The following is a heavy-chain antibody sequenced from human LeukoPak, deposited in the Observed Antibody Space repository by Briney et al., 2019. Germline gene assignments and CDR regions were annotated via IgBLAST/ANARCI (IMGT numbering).Heavy chain of an antibody. D-gene: IGHD1-26*01. CDR3: ARATVGATFDY. J-gene: IGHJ4*02. Sequence: PSGTLSLTCAVSRGSISSNNWWSWVRQPPGKRLEWIAEIYHSGSTNYNPSLKSRVTISVDTSKNQFSLKLSSVTAADTAVYYCARATVGATFDYWGQGTLVTVSS. CDR2: IYHSGST. CDR1: RGSISSNNW. V-gene: IGHV4-4*02.